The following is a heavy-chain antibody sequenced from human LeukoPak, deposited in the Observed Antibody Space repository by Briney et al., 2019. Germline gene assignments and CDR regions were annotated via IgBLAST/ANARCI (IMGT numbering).Heavy chain of an antibody. CDR3: ARPRLEYCSGGSCFDAFDI. CDR2: ISGSGSTT. J-gene: IGHJ3*02. V-gene: IGHV3-23*01. D-gene: IGHD2-15*01. Sequence: GGSLRLSCAASGFTFSSYAMNWVRQAPGKGLEWVSAISGSGSTTYYADSVKGRFTISRDNSKNTLFLQMNSLTAEDTAIYSCARPRLEYCSGGSCFDAFDIWGQGTMATVSS. CDR1: GFTFSSYA.